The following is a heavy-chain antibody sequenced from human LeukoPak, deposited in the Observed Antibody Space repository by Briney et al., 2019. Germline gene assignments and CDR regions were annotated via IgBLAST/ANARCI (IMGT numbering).Heavy chain of an antibody. CDR2: ISAYNGNT. V-gene: IGHV1-18*01. CDR3: ARSDSGYGPYYYYYMDV. CDR1: GYTFTSYG. J-gene: IGHJ6*03. D-gene: IGHD5-12*01. Sequence: ASVKVSCKASGYTFTSYGISWVRQAPGQGLEWMGWISAYNGNTNYAQKLQGRVTMTTDTSTSTAYMELRSLRSDDTAVYYCARSDSGYGPYYYYYMDVWGKGTTVTVSS.